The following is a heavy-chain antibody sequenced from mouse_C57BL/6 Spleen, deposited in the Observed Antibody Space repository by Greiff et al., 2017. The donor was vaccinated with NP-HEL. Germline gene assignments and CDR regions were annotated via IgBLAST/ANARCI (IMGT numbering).Heavy chain of an antibody. Sequence: QVQLQQPGAELVRPGSSVKLSCKASGYTFTSYWMHWVKQRPIQGLEWIGNIDPSDSETHYNQKFKDKATLTVDKSSSTAYMQLSSLTSEDSAVYYCAREEFITTVGGYFGCWGQGTTLTVSS. D-gene: IGHD1-1*01. V-gene: IGHV1-52*01. CDR2: IDPSDSET. CDR3: AREEFITTVGGYFGC. J-gene: IGHJ2*01. CDR1: GYTFTSYW.